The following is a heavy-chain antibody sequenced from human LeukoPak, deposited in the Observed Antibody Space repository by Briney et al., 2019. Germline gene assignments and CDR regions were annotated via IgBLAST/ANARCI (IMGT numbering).Heavy chain of an antibody. CDR3: AKGISEDGYNFERGADY. CDR2: VSGSGRVT. Sequence: GGSLRLSCVASGFTLGTYVMSWVRQAPGKGVKWVSSVSGSGRVTYYSDSVKGRFTIPRDNSHNTIFLQMNSLRVEDTAVYYCAKGISEDGYNFERGADYWGQGSLVTVSS. J-gene: IGHJ4*02. D-gene: IGHD5-24*01. V-gene: IGHV3-23*01. CDR1: GFTLGTYV.